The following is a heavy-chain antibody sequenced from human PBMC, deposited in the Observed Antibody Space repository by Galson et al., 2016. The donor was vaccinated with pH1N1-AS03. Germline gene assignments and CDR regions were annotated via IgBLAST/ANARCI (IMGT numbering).Heavy chain of an antibody. J-gene: IGHJ4*02. D-gene: IGHD2-8*01. CDR1: GFSLSAGGVH. CDR3: ARSTNVNEGLDS. CDR2: IYWDGDE. V-gene: IGHV2-5*02. Sequence: PALVKPTQTLTLTCTVSGFSLSAGGVHVAWIRQSPGKALEWLALIYWDGDECYNSSLSSRLSISRDTSKNHVVLTMTSVGPMDTGTYYCARSTNVNEGLDSWCQGTLVSVSS.